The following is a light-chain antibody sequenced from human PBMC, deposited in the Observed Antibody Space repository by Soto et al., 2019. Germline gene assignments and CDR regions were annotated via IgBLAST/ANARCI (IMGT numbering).Light chain of an antibody. J-gene: IGKJ5*01. CDR3: QQRTIWPPVT. V-gene: IGKV3-11*01. CDR1: PSVTNF. CDR2: GAS. Sequence: ELLLTKSPATLYFSPRERAKLSGRSSPSVTNFLAWYQQKPGQAPRLLIYGASNRATGIPARFSGSGSGTDFTLTISRLEPEDSAIYYCQQRTIWPPVTFGQGTRVEIK.